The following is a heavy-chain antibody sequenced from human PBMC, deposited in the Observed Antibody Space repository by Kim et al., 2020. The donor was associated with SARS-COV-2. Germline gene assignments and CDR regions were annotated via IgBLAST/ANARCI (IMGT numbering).Heavy chain of an antibody. Sequence: SETLSLTCTVSGGSISSSSYYWGWIRQPPGKGLEWIGSIYYSGSTYYNPSLKSRVTISVDTSKNQFSLKLSSVTAADTAVYYCARHLEGKTSSSWNYYYYYGMDVWGQGTTVTVSS. CDR1: GGSISSSSYY. CDR3: ARHLEGKTSSSWNYYYYYGMDV. CDR2: IYYSGST. V-gene: IGHV4-39*01. J-gene: IGHJ6*02. D-gene: IGHD6-13*01.